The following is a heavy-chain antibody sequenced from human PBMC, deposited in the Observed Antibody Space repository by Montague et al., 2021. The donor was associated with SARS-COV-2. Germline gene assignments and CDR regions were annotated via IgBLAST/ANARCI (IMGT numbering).Heavy chain of an antibody. V-gene: IGHV3-48*03. CDR1: GFTFSSYE. D-gene: IGHD2-15*01. CDR3: ARDGCSGGRCYSSWFDP. J-gene: IGHJ5*02. Sequence: SLRLSCAASGFTFSSYEMNWVRQAPGKGLEWVSYISSSGSTIYYADPVKGRFTISRDSAKNSLYLQMNSLRAEDTAVYYCARDGCSGGRCYSSWFDPWGQGTLVTVSS. CDR2: ISSSGSTI.